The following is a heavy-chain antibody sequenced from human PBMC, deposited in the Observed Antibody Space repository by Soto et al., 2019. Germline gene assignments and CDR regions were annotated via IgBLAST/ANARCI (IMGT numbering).Heavy chain of an antibody. V-gene: IGHV3-23*01. J-gene: IGHJ6*02. Sequence: GSLRLSCAASGFTYSTYAMSWVRQAPGKGLEWVSGIGGSDGGIFYADSVKGRFTISRDNTKNTLYLQMSSLRAEDTAIYYCARAGAGVPIVATWGGAYYYYYYGMDVWGQGT. D-gene: IGHD5-12*01. CDR2: IGGSDGGI. CDR3: ARAGAGVPIVATWGGAYYYYYYGMDV. CDR1: GFTYSTYA.